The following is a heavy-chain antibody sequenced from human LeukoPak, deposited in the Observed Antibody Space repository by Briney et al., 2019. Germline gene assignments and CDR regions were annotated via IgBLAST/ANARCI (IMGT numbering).Heavy chain of an antibody. D-gene: IGHD3-9*01. J-gene: IGHJ6*03. CDR1: GFIFDDYG. Sequence: GGSLRLSCAASGFIFDDYGMSWVRQGPGKGLERVSGINWNGGSTGHADSVKGRFTISRDNAKNSLYLQMNSLRAEDTAVYYCARDRFDYKWGYYYYYMDVWGKGTTVTISS. CDR2: INWNGGST. CDR3: ARDRFDYKWGYYYYYMDV. V-gene: IGHV3-20*04.